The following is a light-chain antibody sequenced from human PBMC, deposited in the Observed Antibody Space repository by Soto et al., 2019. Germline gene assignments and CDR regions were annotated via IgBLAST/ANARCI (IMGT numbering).Light chain of an antibody. Sequence: ETVLTQSPDTLSLSPGERATLSCRASQSIDSTYLAWFQQKPGQAPRLLIYSASSRATGIPDRFSGSGSGTDFTLTISRLEPEDFAVYYCQRYGGSPWTFGQGTKVDI. CDR3: QRYGGSPWT. CDR2: SAS. CDR1: QSIDSTY. V-gene: IGKV3-20*01. J-gene: IGKJ1*01.